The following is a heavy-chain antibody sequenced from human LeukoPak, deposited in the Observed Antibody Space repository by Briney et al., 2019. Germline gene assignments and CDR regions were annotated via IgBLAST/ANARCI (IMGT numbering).Heavy chain of an antibody. CDR3: ARDLVYYDSSGYPDY. J-gene: IGHJ4*02. CDR2: INPNSGGT. CDR1: GYTFTVYY. D-gene: IGHD3-22*01. V-gene: IGHV1-2*02. Sequence: ASVKVSFTASGYTFTVYYMHWVRQAPGQGQEWMGWINPNSGGTNDAQKFQGRVTMTRDKSISTAYMELSRLRSDDTAVYYCARDLVYYDSSGYPDYWGQGTLVTVSS.